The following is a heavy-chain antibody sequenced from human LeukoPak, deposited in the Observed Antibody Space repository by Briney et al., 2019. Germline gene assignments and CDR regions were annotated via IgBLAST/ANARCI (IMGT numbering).Heavy chain of an antibody. D-gene: IGHD3-16*01. J-gene: IGHJ6*03. CDR3: ARGSLGFGYYMAV. CDR2: ISNSGRTT. V-gene: IGHV3-48*03. Sequence: GGSLRLSCASSGFTFSSYEMNWVSQAAGKGREWVAYISNSGRTTYYADSVKGRFTISRDKAKNSLYLQMNSLRAEDTAIYYCARGSLGFGYYMAVWGKGTTVTVSS. CDR1: GFTFSSYE.